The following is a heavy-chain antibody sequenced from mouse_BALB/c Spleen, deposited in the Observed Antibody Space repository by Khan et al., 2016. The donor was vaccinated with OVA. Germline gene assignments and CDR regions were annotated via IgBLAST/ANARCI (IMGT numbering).Heavy chain of an antibody. CDR1: GYTFSSNW. D-gene: IGHD2-9*01. CDR2: ILPGSGTT. Sequence: QVQLKESGAELMRPGASVKISCKTSGYTFSSNWIEWVKQRPGHGLEWIGEILPGSGTTNYNAKFTGKATFTADTSSNAAYMQLSSLTSEDSAVYYWARAYYGCYDAMDYWGQGNSGTVSS. CDR3: ARAYYGCYDAMDY. V-gene: IGHV1-9*01. J-gene: IGHJ4*01.